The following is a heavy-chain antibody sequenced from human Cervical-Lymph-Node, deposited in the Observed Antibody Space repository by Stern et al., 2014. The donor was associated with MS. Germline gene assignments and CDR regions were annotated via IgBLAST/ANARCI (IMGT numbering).Heavy chain of an antibody. CDR3: ARGHCSGGTCYFDS. Sequence: QLQLQESDSRLVKPSQTLSLTCAVSGGSVGSGGYSWNWLRQPAGKGLEWVGNSGFTGTTYTTRSFRSRVTIAVDRTKRQFYLNLSSLAAADADVYYCARGHCSGGTCYFDSWGQGTLVTVSS. CDR2: SGFTGTT. J-gene: IGHJ4*02. D-gene: IGHD2-15*01. V-gene: IGHV4-30-2*01. CDR1: GGSVGSGGYS.